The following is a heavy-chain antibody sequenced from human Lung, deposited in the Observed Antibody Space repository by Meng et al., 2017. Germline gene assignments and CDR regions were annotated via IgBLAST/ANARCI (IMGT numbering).Heavy chain of an antibody. D-gene: IGHD4-17*01. Sequence: GESLKISCAASGFTFSDYYMSWIRQAPGKGLEWVSYISSSGSTIYYADSVKGRFTISRDNAKNSRYLQMNSLRAEDTAVYYCARMTTVSLNNWFDPWGQGTLVTVSS. V-gene: IGHV3-11*01. CDR1: GFTFSDYY. CDR2: ISSSGSTI. CDR3: ARMTTVSLNNWFDP. J-gene: IGHJ5*02.